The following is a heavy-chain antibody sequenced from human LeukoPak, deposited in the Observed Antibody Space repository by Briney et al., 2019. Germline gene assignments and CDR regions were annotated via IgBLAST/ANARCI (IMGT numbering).Heavy chain of an antibody. D-gene: IGHD2-8*01. CDR2: INPNSGGT. CDR3: ARAPGGLMDWFDP. Sequence: ASVKVSCKASGYTFTGYYMHWVRQAPGQGLEWMGWINPNSGGTNYAQKFQGRVTMTRDTSISTAYMELSRLRSDDTAVYYCARAPGGLMDWFDPWGQGTLVTVSS. J-gene: IGHJ5*02. V-gene: IGHV1-2*02. CDR1: GYTFTGYY.